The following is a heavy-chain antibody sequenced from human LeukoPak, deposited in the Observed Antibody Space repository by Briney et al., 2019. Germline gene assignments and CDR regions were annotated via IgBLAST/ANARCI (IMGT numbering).Heavy chain of an antibody. CDR3: ARDTSSGWFEY. CDR2: INPNSGGT. V-gene: IGHV1-2*02. J-gene: IGHJ4*02. D-gene: IGHD6-19*01. Sequence: ASVKVSCEASGYTFTDYYIHWVRQAPGQGLEWMGWINPNSGGTHYAQKFQGRVTMTGDTSINTAYMELSRLRSDDTAVYSCARDTSSGWFEYWGQGTLVTVFS. CDR1: GYTFTDYY.